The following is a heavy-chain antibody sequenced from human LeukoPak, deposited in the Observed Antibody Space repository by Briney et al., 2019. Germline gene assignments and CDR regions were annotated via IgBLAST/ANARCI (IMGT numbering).Heavy chain of an antibody. CDR1: GFTFSSFA. CDR2: ISTDGGTT. J-gene: IGHJ4*02. CDR3: TTGSDNWNDVDFDY. V-gene: IGHV3-23*01. Sequence: SGGSLRLSCTASGFTFSSFAMSWVRQAPGKGLEWVSAISTDGGTTYYANSVKGRFTISRDNSKNALYLQMNSLKTEDTAVYYCTTGSDNWNDVDFDYWGQGTLVTVSS. D-gene: IGHD1-20*01.